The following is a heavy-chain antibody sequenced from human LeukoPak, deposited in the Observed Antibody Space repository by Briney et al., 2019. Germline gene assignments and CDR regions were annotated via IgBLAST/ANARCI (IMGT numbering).Heavy chain of an antibody. J-gene: IGHJ4*02. CDR3: AKDRSIGTYYTFDH. V-gene: IGHV3-23*01. Sequence: GGSLRLSCEASGFTSNNYVMTWVRQAPGKGLEWVSSISASAAMTYYADSVKGRFTVSRDNSNNRLYLHMSGLTAADTAVYYCAKDRSIGTYYTFDHWGQGTLVTVSS. D-gene: IGHD1-26*01. CDR1: GFTSNNYV. CDR2: ISASAAMT.